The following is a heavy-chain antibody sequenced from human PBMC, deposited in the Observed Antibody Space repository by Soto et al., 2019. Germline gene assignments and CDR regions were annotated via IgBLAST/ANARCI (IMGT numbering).Heavy chain of an antibody. V-gene: IGHV4-59*01. CDR3: AREGYCSSTSCPDAFDI. CDR2: IYYSGST. J-gene: IGHJ3*02. Sequence: PSGTLSLTCAVSDGSISSGCWSWIKQPPGKGLEWIGYIYYSGSTNYNPSLKSRVTISVDTSKNQFSLKLSSVTAADTAVYYCAREGYCSSTSCPDAFDIWGQGTMVTVSS. CDR1: DGSISSGC. D-gene: IGHD2-2*01.